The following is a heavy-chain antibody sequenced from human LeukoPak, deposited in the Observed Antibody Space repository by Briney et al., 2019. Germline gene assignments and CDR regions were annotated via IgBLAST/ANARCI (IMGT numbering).Heavy chain of an antibody. CDR2: INPNSGGT. CDR1: GYTFTGYY. V-gene: IGHV1-2*02. D-gene: IGHD3-22*01. Sequence: ASVKVSCKASGYTFTGYYMHWVRQAPGQGLEWMGWINPNSGGTNYAQKFQGRVTMTRDTSISTAYMELSRLRSDDTAVYYCARVLVMYYYDSSGCSDYWGQGTLVTVSS. CDR3: ARVLVMYYYDSSGCSDY. J-gene: IGHJ4*02.